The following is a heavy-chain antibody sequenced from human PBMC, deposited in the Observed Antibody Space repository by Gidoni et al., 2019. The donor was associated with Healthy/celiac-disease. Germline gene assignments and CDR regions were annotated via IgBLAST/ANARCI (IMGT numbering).Heavy chain of an antibody. J-gene: IGHJ4*02. CDR1: GGSFSGYY. CDR3: AREEGEYSSSNLFDY. D-gene: IGHD6-6*01. CDR2: INHSGST. Sequence: QVQLQQWGAGLLKPSETLSLTCAVYGGSFSGYYWSWIRQPPGKGLEWIGEINHSGSTNYNPSLKSRVTISVDTSKNQFSLKLSSVTAADTAVYYCAREEGEYSSSNLFDYWGQGTLVTVSS. V-gene: IGHV4-34*01.